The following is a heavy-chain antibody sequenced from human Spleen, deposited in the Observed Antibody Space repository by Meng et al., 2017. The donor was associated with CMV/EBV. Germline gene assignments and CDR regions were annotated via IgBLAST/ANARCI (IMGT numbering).Heavy chain of an antibody. CDR2: IYYSGST. CDR3: ARGTSYSGSYYLYYYGMDV. CDR1: GGSISSSSYY. D-gene: IGHD1-26*01. V-gene: IGHV4-39*01. J-gene: IGHJ6*02. Sequence: SETLSLTCTVSGGSISSSSYYWGWIRQPPGKGLEWIGSIYYSGSTYYNPSLKSRVTISVDTSKNQFSLKLSSVTAADTAVYYCARGTSYSGSYYLYYYGMDVWGQGTTVTVSS.